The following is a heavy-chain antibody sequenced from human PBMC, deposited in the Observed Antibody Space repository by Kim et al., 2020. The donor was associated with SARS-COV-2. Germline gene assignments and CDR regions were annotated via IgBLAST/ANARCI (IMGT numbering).Heavy chain of an antibody. CDR2: TSSDESDK. V-gene: IGHV3-30*03. J-gene: IGHJ4*02. D-gene: IGHD3-10*02. CDR1: GFTSNNYR. CDR3: AGDPGYCSGSCPHDH. Sequence: GGSLRLSCTASGFTSNNYRMHWVRQIPGKGLEWVAATSSDESDKYYRDSVKGRFTISRDNSKNTLDLQLNSLRPEDSGVYYCAGDPGYCSGSCPHDHWGQGSLVTVSS.